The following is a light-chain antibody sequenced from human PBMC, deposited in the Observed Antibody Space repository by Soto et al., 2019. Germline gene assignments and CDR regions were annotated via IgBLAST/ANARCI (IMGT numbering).Light chain of an antibody. J-gene: IGKJ2*01. CDR1: QSVSSSY. Sequence: EIVLRQSPRALSLSPGERATLSCRASQSVSSSYLAWYKQKPGQAPRPLIYGASSRATGIPDRFSGSGSGTDFTLTISSLEPENFAVYYCQQYGSSPPMYTFGQGTKLEIK. CDR2: GAS. CDR3: QQYGSSPPMYT. V-gene: IGKV3-20*01.